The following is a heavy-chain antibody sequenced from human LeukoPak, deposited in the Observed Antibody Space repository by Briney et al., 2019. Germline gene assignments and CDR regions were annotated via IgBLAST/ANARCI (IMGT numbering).Heavy chain of an antibody. D-gene: IGHD6-13*01. V-gene: IGHV1-2*02. J-gene: IGHJ4*02. CDR1: GYTFTRHY. CDR2: INPNSGDT. CDR3: MRGGGNSWFDY. Sequence: ASVTVSCTASGYTFTRHYFHWVRQAPGQGLEWMGWINPNSGDTNFAQKFQGRVTMTRATSISTVYMELTSLRSNDTALYYCMRGGGNSWFDYWGQGTLVSVSS.